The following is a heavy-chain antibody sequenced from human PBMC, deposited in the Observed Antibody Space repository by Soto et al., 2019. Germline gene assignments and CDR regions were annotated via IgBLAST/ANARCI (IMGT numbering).Heavy chain of an antibody. CDR1: GFTVSSNY. Sequence: PGGSLRLSCAASGFTVSSNYMSWVRQAPGKGLEWVSVIYSGGSTYYADSVKGRFTISRDNSKNTLYLQMNSLRAEDTAVYYCARDSYYYDSSGYYPVYYYGMDVWGQGTTVTVSS. CDR3: ARDSYYYDSSGYYPVYYYGMDV. CDR2: IYSGGST. V-gene: IGHV3-53*01. J-gene: IGHJ6*02. D-gene: IGHD3-22*01.